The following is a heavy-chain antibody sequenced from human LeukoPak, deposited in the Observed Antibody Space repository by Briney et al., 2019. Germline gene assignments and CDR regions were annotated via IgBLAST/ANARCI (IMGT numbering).Heavy chain of an antibody. CDR1: GFTFSSYW. CDR2: IKQDGSEK. J-gene: IGHJ4*02. V-gene: IGHV3-7*01. Sequence: GGSLRLSCAASGFTFSSYWMSWVRQAPGKGLEWVANIKQDGSEKYYVDSVKGRFTISRDNAKNSLYLQMNSLRAEDTAVYYCARGFSLDYVWGSYRYPFDYWGQGTLVTVSS. CDR3: ARGFSLDYVWGSYRYPFDY. D-gene: IGHD3-16*02.